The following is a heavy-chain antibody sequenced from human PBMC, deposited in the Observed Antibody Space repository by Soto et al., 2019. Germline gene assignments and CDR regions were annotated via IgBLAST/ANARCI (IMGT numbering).Heavy chain of an antibody. CDR2: IGGRGNSA. CDR3: VREGRGYFDF. J-gene: IGHJ3*01. Sequence: GGSLRLSCAASGFIFTNYAMNWVRQAPGKGLEWVSVIGGRGNSAYYADSVQGRFTISRDNSKNTLSLQMSSLTADDTAIYYCVREGRGYFDFWGRGTMVTVSS. CDR1: GFIFTNYA. D-gene: IGHD5-12*01. V-gene: IGHV3-23*01.